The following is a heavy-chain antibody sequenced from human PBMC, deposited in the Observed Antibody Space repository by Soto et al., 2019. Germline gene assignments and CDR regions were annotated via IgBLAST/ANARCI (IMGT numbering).Heavy chain of an antibody. CDR1: RYTFTSHG. D-gene: IGHD1-26*01. J-gene: IGHJ3*01. CDR2: ISTFNGKT. Sequence: QVQLVQSGGDVKTPGASVKVSCTTFRYTFTSHGIAWVRQAPGQGLGWMGWISTFNGKTDYAQKFQGRVTMTADTLTSTVHMELRSLRSDDTAVYYCARLLTEGATFREDAFDLWGQGTKVTVSS. V-gene: IGHV1-18*01. CDR3: ARLLTEGATFREDAFDL.